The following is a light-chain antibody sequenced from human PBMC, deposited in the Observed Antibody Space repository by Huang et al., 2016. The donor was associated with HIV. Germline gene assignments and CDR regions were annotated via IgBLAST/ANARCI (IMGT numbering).Light chain of an antibody. CDR3: QQYHSLPWT. J-gene: IGKJ1*01. V-gene: IGKV1-NL1*01. CDR2: ATS. Sequence: DIQMTQSPSSLSASVGDRVTITCRASQCIGNSLAWYQQKPEKAPRLLLYATSTLESGVPSRVSGSGSGTHYTLTINTLQPEDIASYYCQQYHSLPWTFGQGTKVEIK. CDR1: QCIGNS.